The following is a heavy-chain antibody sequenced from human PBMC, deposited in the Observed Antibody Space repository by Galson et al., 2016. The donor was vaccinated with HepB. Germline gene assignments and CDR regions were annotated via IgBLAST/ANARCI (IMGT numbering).Heavy chain of an antibody. V-gene: IGHV3-23*01. Sequence: SLRLSCAVSGFTFSNYAVSWVRQAPGKGLEWVSGISGSGDSTYYADSVKGRFTISRDNSKNTLYLQMNSLRGEDTAFYYCASEEERQLVRRFDPWGQGTLVTVSS. D-gene: IGHD6-13*01. J-gene: IGHJ5*02. CDR3: ASEEERQLVRRFDP. CDR1: GFTFSNYA. CDR2: ISGSGDST.